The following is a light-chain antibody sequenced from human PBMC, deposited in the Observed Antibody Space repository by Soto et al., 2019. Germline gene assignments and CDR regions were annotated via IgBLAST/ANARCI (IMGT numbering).Light chain of an antibody. CDR2: GAS. J-gene: IGKJ1*01. CDR3: QQYDNWPPWT. CDR1: QSVSNS. Sequence: EVVMTQSPATLSVPPGERATLSCRASQSVSNSLAWYQQKPGQVPRLLIYGASTRAAGIPARFSGSGSGTEFTLTISSLQSEDFGVYYCQQYDNWPPWTFGQGTRWIS. V-gene: IGKV3-15*01.